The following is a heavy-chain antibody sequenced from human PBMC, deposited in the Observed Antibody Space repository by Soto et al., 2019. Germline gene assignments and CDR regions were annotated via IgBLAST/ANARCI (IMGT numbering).Heavy chain of an antibody. CDR2: ISHSGRT. Sequence: QVQLQESGPGLVKPSQTLSLTCTVSGGSISSGTYYWTWVRQRPGEGLEWIGFISHSGRTYYNPSLKGRAAISVDTSANQFSLRLSSVTAADTAVYFCARDSDYCTGGSCYGNFDFWGQGTLVTVSS. D-gene: IGHD2-15*01. V-gene: IGHV4-31*03. J-gene: IGHJ4*02. CDR3: ARDSDYCTGGSCYGNFDF. CDR1: GGSISSGTYY.